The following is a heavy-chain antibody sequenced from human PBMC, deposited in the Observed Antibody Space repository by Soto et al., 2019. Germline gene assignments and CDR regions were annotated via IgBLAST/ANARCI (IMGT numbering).Heavy chain of an antibody. D-gene: IGHD2-2*01. CDR3: AKGSSSSRPYFFDN. CDR2: ITSGGGST. CDR1: GFTFSSYA. Sequence: PGGSLRLSCAASGFTFSSYAMSWVRQAPGKGLEWVSAITSGGGSTYHADSVKGRFTISRDNTKNTLFLQMDSLGAEDTAVYYCAKGSSSSRPYFFDNWGQGTLVTVSS. J-gene: IGHJ4*02. V-gene: IGHV3-23*01.